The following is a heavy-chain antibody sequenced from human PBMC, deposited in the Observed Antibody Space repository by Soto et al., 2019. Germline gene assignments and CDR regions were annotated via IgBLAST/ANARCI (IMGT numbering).Heavy chain of an antibody. CDR3: AKDTHSVPQX. CDR1: GFTFSSCW. V-gene: IGHV3-74*01. Sequence: GGSLRLSCAASGFTFSSCWMYWVRQAPGTGLVWVSGIKTDGSMTSYEDSVKVRFTVSRDNARDMLYLQMNSLRAEDTAVYYCAKDTHSVPQXWGQGTLVTVSX. CDR2: IKTDGSMT. J-gene: IGHJ4*02. D-gene: IGHD2-15*01.